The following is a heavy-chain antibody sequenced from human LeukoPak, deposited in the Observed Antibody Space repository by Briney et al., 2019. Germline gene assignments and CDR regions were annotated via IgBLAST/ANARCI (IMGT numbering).Heavy chain of an antibody. CDR2: IYSGGST. J-gene: IGHJ4*02. Sequence: GGSLRLSCAASGVTVSSNYMSWVRQAPGKGLEWVSVIYSGGSTYYADSVKGRFTISRDNSKNTLYLQMNSLRAEDTAVYYCARELARRSYSGSQMVYWGQGTLVTVSS. D-gene: IGHD1-26*01. CDR3: ARELARRSYSGSQMVY. CDR1: GVTVSSNY. V-gene: IGHV3-53*01.